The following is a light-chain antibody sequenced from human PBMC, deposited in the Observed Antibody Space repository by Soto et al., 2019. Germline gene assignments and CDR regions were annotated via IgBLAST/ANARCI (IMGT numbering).Light chain of an antibody. V-gene: IGKV3-15*01. Sequence: EIVMTQSPGTLSLSPGERATLSCRASQSITSNLAWYQQKPGQAPRLLNYGASTRAPGIPARFSGSGSGTEFTLAISSLQSEDFAVYYCQHYNNLALTFGGGTEVEIK. CDR3: QHYNNLALT. CDR1: QSITSN. CDR2: GAS. J-gene: IGKJ4*01.